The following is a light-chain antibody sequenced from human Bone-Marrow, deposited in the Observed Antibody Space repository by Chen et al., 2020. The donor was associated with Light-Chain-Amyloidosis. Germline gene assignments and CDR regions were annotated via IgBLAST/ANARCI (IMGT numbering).Light chain of an antibody. Sequence: DIVMTQSPLSLPVSPGEPASISCRSSQSLLHSNGYNYLDWYLQKPGQSPQLLIYLDSNRASGVPNRFSGSGSGTDFTLTISRVEAEDVGVYYCMQALQTPCAFGQGTKVEIK. V-gene: IGKV2-28*01. CDR2: LDS. J-gene: IGKJ1*01. CDR3: MQALQTPCA. CDR1: QSLLHSNGYNY.